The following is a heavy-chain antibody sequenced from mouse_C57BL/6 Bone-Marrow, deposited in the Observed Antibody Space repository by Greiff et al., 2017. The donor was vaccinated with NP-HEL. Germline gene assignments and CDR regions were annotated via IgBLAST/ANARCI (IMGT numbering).Heavy chain of an antibody. D-gene: IGHD1-1*01. CDR3: ARVNYYGSRDV. CDR1: GFTFSSYA. Sequence: DVKLQESGGGLVKPGGSLKLSCAASGFTFSSYAMSWVRQTPEKRLEWVATISDGGSYTYYPDNVKGRFTISRDNAKNNLYLQMSHLKSEDTAMYYCARVNYYGSRDVWGTGTTVTVSS. J-gene: IGHJ1*03. V-gene: IGHV5-4*03. CDR2: ISDGGSYT.